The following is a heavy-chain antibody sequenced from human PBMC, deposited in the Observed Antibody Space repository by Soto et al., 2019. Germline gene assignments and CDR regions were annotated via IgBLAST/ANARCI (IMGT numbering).Heavy chain of an antibody. V-gene: IGHV2-5*02. Sequence: SGPTLVNPTETLTLTCTFSGFSLSTSGVGVGWIRQPPGKALELLARIYWDDDKQYSPSLENRLTITKDTSKNQVVLTMTNMYPVDTGTYYCAHRSLTGGYFDSWGQGILVTVSS. D-gene: IGHD1-26*01. CDR3: AHRSLTGGYFDS. CDR1: GFSLSTSGVG. J-gene: IGHJ4*02. CDR2: IYWDDDK.